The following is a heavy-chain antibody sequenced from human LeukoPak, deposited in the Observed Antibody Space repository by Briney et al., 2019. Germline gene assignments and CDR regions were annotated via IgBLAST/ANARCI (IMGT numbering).Heavy chain of an antibody. Sequence: ASVKVSCKASGYTFTKYAMDWLRQAPGQRPEWMGWISTGTGNPTYAQGFTGRFVFSLDTSVSTAYLEITSLKAEDTAVYYCTRDFYNSGSSLLDYWGQGTLVTVSS. V-gene: IGHV7-4-1*02. D-gene: IGHD3-10*01. CDR3: TRDFYNSGSSLLDY. CDR1: GYTFTKYA. J-gene: IGHJ4*02. CDR2: ISTGTGNP.